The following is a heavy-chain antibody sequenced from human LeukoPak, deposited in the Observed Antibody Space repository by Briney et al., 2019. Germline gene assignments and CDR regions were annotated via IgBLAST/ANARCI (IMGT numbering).Heavy chain of an antibody. V-gene: IGHV3-53*01. Sequence: GGSLRLSCAASGFTVSTNYMSWVRQAPGKKLEWVSDIYSDGSTFYADSVKGRFTISRDNSKNTLYLQMNSLRAEDTAVYYCAKSPSGSGYYYYYYGVDVWGQGTTVTVSS. CDR2: IYSDGST. CDR1: GFTVSTNY. CDR3: AKSPSGSGYYYYYYGVDV. D-gene: IGHD6-25*01. J-gene: IGHJ6*02.